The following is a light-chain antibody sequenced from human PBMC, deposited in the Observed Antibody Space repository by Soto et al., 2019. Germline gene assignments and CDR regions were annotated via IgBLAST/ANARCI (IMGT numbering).Light chain of an antibody. V-gene: IGKV1-27*01. J-gene: IGKJ3*01. CDR1: QGISNY. CDR3: QKYNSAPRT. CDR2: AAS. Sequence: DIQVTQSPSSLSASVGDRVTITCRASQGISNYLAWYQQKPGKVPKLLIAAASTLQSGVPSRFSGSGSGTAFTLTISSLQPEDVATYYCQKYNSAPRTFGPGTKVDIK.